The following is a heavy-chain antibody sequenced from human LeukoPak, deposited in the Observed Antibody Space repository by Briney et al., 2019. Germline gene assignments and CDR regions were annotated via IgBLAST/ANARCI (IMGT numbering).Heavy chain of an antibody. Sequence: PGRSLRLSCAASGFTFSSYSMLWVRQAPGKGLEWVGVVSYDGSKKYYANSVKSRFTISRDNSKNTLYLQMNSLRAEDTAVYYCAREGVVAAAGIVNNYYSYYMDVWGKGTTVTVSS. D-gene: IGHD6-13*01. J-gene: IGHJ6*03. CDR1: GFTFSSYS. CDR3: AREGVVAAAGIVNNYYSYYMDV. CDR2: VSYDGSKK. V-gene: IGHV3-30*04.